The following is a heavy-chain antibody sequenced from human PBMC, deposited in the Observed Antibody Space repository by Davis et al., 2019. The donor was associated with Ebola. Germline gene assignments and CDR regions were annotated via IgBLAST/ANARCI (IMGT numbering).Heavy chain of an antibody. CDR2: FDPENAEA. CDR1: GYTFTSYG. V-gene: IGHV1-24*01. D-gene: IGHD3-16*01. CDR3: AAGGRGGGFDV. Sequence: AASVKVSCKASGYTFTSYGISWVRQAPGKGLEWLGNFDPENAEAIYADKFEGGVIMTADTSSDTAYVILSSLRSEDSAVYYCAAGGRGGGFDVWGQGTMVTVS. J-gene: IGHJ3*01.